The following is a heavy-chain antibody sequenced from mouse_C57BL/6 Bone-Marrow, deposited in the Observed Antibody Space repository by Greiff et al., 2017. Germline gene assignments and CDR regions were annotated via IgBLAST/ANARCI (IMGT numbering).Heavy chain of an antibody. CDR2: IDPSVSYT. Sequence: QVQLQQPGAELVMPGASVKLSCKASGYTFTSYWMHWVKQRPGQGLEWIGEIDPSVSYTNYNQKFKGKSTLTVDKSSSTAYMQLSSLTSEDSAVYYCARDYYGSSYYFDYWGQGTTLTVSS. CDR3: ARDYYGSSYYFDY. D-gene: IGHD1-1*01. CDR1: GYTFTSYW. J-gene: IGHJ2*01. V-gene: IGHV1-69*01.